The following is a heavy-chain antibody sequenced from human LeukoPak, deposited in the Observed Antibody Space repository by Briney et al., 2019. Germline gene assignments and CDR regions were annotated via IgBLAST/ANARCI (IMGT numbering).Heavy chain of an antibody. D-gene: IGHD6-19*01. J-gene: IGHJ3*02. Sequence: SETLSLTCTVSGGSISSYYWSWIRQPPGKGLEWIGYIYYSGSTNYNPSLKSRVTISVDTSKNQFSLKLSSVTAADTAVYYCATNQRLGPDAFDIWGQGTMVTVSS. CDR2: IYYSGST. CDR1: GGSISSYY. CDR3: ATNQRLGPDAFDI. V-gene: IGHV4-59*01.